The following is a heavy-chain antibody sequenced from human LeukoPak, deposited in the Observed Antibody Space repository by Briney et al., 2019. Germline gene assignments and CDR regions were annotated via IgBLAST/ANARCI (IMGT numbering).Heavy chain of an antibody. CDR1: RFTFNSYA. Sequence: GGSLRLSCAASRFTFNSYAMSWVRQAPGKGLEWVSVIGGSNGITFYVGSVKGRFTISRDNSKDTLYLQMNSLRAEDTAVYYCAIYDSSGYYNYWGQGTLVTVSS. D-gene: IGHD3-22*01. CDR3: AIYDSSGYYNY. CDR2: IGGSNGIT. V-gene: IGHV3-23*01. J-gene: IGHJ4*02.